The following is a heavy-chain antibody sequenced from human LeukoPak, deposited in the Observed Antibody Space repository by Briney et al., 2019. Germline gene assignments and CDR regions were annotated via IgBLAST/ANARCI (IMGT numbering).Heavy chain of an antibody. CDR2: ISNAGNNQ. V-gene: IGHV3-30-3*01. D-gene: IGHD2-15*01. CDR3: ARDGRYCGGGSCHADY. J-gene: IGHJ4*02. CDR1: GFIFSSYV. Sequence: GGSLRLSCAASGFIFSSYVMHWVRQAPGKGLEWVAVISNAGNNQYYADSVKGRFTISRDNSENTLFLQMSGLRAEDTAVYYCARDGRYCGGGSCHADYWGQGTLVTVSS.